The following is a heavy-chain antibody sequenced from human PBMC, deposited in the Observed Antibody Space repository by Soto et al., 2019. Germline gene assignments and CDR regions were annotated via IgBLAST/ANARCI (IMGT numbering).Heavy chain of an antibody. Sequence: QVQLVQSGAEVKKPGSSVKVSCKASGGTFSSYAISWVRQAPGQGLEWMGGIIPIFGTANYAQKFQGRVTITGDKPRSTAYRELSSLRPEDTAVYYCARDIGGGEPPERTYGDYAFPYYGMAVGGKGTTVT. J-gene: IGHJ6*04. CDR1: GGTFSSYA. V-gene: IGHV1-69*06. D-gene: IGHD4-17*01. CDR2: IIPIFGTA. CDR3: ARDIGGGEPPERTYGDYAFPYYGMAV.